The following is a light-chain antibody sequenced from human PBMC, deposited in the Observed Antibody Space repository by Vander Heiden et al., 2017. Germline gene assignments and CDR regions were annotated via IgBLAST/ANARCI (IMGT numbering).Light chain of an antibody. CDR3: QHYNSGTRA. CDR1: QGIGSD. J-gene: IGKJ1*01. V-gene: IGKV1-27*01. Sequence: SVGDRVTITCRASQGIGSDLAWYQHRPGKVPKVLIYTASILRSGVPSRFSGGGFGTDFTLTISSLQPEDVGNYYYQHYNSGTRAFGRGTKVEIK. CDR2: TAS.